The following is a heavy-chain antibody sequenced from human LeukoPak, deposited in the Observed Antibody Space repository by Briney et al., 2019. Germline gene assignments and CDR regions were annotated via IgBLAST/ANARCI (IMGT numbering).Heavy chain of an antibody. V-gene: IGHV4-4*07. CDR2: IYTSGST. CDR1: GGSISSYY. J-gene: IGHJ6*02. Sequence: SETLSLTCTVSGGSISSYYWTWIRQPAGKGLEWIGRIYTSGSTNYNPSLKSRVTMSVDTSKNQFSLKLSSVTAADTAVYYCARGTEIPNYYYYCMDVWGQGTTVTVSS. D-gene: IGHD5-24*01. CDR3: ARGTEIPNYYYYCMDV.